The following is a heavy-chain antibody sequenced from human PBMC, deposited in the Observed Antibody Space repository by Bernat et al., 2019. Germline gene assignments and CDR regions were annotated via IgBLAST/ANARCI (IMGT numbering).Heavy chain of an antibody. CDR3: AGSPIAAAVSDY. CDR2: ISSDGSRI. V-gene: IGHV3-64*01. Sequence: EVQLVESGGGLVQPGGSLRLSCAASGFTFSSYSMRWVRQAPGKGLEWVAAISSDGSRIYYANSVKGRFTISRDNSKNSLYLQMGGLRAEDMAVYYCAGSPIAAAVSDYWGQGTLVTVSS. J-gene: IGHJ4*02. D-gene: IGHD6-13*01. CDR1: GFTFSSYS.